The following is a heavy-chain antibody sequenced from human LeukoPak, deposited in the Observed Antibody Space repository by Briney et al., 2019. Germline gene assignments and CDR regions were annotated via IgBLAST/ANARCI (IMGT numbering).Heavy chain of an antibody. J-gene: IGHJ4*02. D-gene: IGHD3-16*01. CDR2: VFHSGRT. V-gene: IGHV4-59*11. CDR1: GGSMTTHH. Sequence: SETLSLTCTVSGGSMTTHHWNWIRQTPGKGLEWIGYVFHSGRTKKHPSLKSRVTLSAATSKNQLFLRRSSVTAADTAVYYCTTIKRGNVFGYFDCWGQGILVTVSS. CDR3: TTIKRGNVFGYFDC.